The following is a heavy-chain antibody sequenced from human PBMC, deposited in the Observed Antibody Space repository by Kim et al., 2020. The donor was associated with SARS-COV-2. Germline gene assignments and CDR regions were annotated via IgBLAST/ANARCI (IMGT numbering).Heavy chain of an antibody. V-gene: IGHV3-30*03. J-gene: IGHJ3*02. Sequence: RGSLRLSCAASGFTFSSYGMHWVRQAPGKGLEWVAVISYDGSNKYYADSVKGRFTISRDNSKNTLYLQMNSLRAEDTAVYYCARGNDAFDIWGQGTMVTVSS. CDR2: ISYDGSNK. CDR1: GFTFSSYG. CDR3: ARGNDAFDI. D-gene: IGHD3-10*01.